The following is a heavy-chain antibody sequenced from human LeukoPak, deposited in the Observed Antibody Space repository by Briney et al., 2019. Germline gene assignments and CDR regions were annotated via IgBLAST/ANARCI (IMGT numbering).Heavy chain of an antibody. CDR3: ARALLWFGELSPFDY. D-gene: IGHD3-10*01. CDR1: GFTFSNYW. Sequence: PGGSLRLSCAASGFTFSNYWMIWVRQAPGKGLEWVGNIKQDGSEKRYADSVRGRFTISRDNAKNSLYLQMNSLRDEDTAVYYCARALLWFGELSPFDYWGQGTLVTVSS. CDR2: IKQDGSEK. J-gene: IGHJ4*02. V-gene: IGHV3-7*02.